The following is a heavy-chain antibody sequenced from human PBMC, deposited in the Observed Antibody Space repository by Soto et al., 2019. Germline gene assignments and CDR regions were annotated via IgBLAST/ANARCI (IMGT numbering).Heavy chain of an antibody. Sequence: GSLRLSCVASGFTFSGYSMNWVRQAPGKGLEWISYISSGSKAIFYADSVKGRFSISRDNAKNSQYLQMNSLRDEDTAVYFCAREDILGARSFDYWGQGTLVTVSS. J-gene: IGHJ4*02. CDR1: GFTFSGYS. D-gene: IGHD1-26*01. CDR2: ISSGSKAI. CDR3: AREDILGARSFDY. V-gene: IGHV3-48*02.